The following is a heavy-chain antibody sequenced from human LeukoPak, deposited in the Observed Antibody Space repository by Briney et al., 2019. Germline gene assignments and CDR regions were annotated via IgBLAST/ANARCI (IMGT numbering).Heavy chain of an antibody. CDR1: GFTFSSYA. Sequence: GGSLRLSCAASGFTFSSYAMHWVRQAPGKGLEYVSAISSNGGSTYYADSVKGRFTISRDNAKNSLYLQMNSLRAEDTAVYYCAELGITMIGGVWGKGTTVTISS. CDR2: ISSNGGST. V-gene: IGHV3-64*02. D-gene: IGHD3-10*02. J-gene: IGHJ6*04. CDR3: AELGITMIGGV.